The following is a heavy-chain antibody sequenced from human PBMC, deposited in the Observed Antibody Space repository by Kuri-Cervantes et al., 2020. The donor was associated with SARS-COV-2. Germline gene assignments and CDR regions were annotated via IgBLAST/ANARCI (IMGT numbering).Heavy chain of an antibody. CDR2: INHSGST. V-gene: IGHV4-34*01. D-gene: IGHD2-15*01. CDR3: ARGVGYCSGGSCYYYFDY. CDR1: GGSFSGYY. J-gene: IGHJ4*02. Sequence: LRLSCAVYGGSFSGYYWSWIRQPPGKGLEWIGEINHSGSTNYNPSLKSRVTISVDTSKNQFSLKLSSVTAADTAVYYCARGVGYCSGGSCYYYFDYWGQGTLVTVSS.